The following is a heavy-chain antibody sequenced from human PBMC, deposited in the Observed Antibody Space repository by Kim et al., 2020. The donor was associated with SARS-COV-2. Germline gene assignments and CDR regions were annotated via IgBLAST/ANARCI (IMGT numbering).Heavy chain of an antibody. CDR3: TRLRPAPLYFRDY. J-gene: IGHJ4*02. V-gene: IGHV3-72*01. D-gene: IGHD2-15*01. Sequence: YVPTVKARFTISRDDSKNSVFLQMNSLKTEDTAVYYCTRLRPAPLYFRDYWGQGTLVTVSS.